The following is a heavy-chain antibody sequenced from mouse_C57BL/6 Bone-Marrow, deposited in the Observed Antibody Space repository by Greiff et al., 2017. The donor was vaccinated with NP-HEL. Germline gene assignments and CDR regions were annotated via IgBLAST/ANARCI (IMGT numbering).Heavy chain of an antibody. CDR2: IYPSDSET. CDR1: GYTFTSYW. D-gene: IGHD2-5*01. Sequence: VQLQQPGAELVRPGSSVKLSCKASGYTFTSYWMDWVKQRPGQGLEWIGNIYPSDSETHYNQKLKDKATLTVDKSSRTACMQLNSLTSEDSAVYYCARSGTIVTRGFAYWGQGTLVTVSA. CDR3: ARSGTIVTRGFAY. J-gene: IGHJ3*01. V-gene: IGHV1-61*01.